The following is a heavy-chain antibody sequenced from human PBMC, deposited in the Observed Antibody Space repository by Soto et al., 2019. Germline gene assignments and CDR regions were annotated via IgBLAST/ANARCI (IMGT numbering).Heavy chain of an antibody. D-gene: IGHD3-10*02. CDR1: GFTFGDHT. J-gene: IGHJ4*02. CDR3: ARDQMFAFDS. V-gene: IGHV3-49*04. Sequence: EVQLVESGGGLVQPGRSLGLSCTTSGFTFGDHTMTWVRQAPGKGLEWVGFIRSKTYGGTAEYAASVKGRFTISREDSQRIAYLQMNTLITEDTAVYYCARDQMFAFDSWGQGTLVTVSS. CDR2: IRSKTYGGTA.